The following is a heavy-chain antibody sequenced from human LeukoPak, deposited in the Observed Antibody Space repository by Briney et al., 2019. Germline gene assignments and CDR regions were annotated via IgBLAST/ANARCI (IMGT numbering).Heavy chain of an antibody. CDR2: IYSGGST. Sequence: GGSLRLSCAASGFTVSSNYMSWVRQAPGKGLEWVSVIYSGGSTYYADSVKGRFTISRDNSKNTLYLQMNSLRAEDTAVYYCARMTDSSSWYDPPGFDYWGQGTLVTVSS. J-gene: IGHJ4*02. D-gene: IGHD6-13*01. CDR1: GFTVSSNY. CDR3: ARMTDSSSWYDPPGFDY. V-gene: IGHV3-53*01.